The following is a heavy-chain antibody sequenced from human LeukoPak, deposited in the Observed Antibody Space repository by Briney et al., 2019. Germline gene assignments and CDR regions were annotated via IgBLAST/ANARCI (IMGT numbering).Heavy chain of an antibody. J-gene: IGHJ4*02. D-gene: IGHD3-10*01. CDR1: GFTFSSYA. Sequence: LSGGSLRLSCAASGFTFSSYAMSWVRQAPGKGLEWVSAISGSGGSTYYADSVKGRFTISRDNSKNTLYLQMNSLRAEDTAVYYCAKAGRHYYGSGSYYSDYWGQGTLVTASS. V-gene: IGHV3-23*01. CDR2: ISGSGGST. CDR3: AKAGRHYYGSGSYYSDY.